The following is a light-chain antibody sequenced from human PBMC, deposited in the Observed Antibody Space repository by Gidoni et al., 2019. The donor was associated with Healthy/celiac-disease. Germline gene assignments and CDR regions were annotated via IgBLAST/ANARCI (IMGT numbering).Light chain of an antibody. CDR3: QSYDSSLSVV. CDR1: SSNIGAGYD. J-gene: IGLJ2*01. CDR2: GNS. Sequence: QSVLPQPPSAPGAPGPRVTISCTGSSSNIGAGYDVHWYQQLPGTAPKLLIYGNSNRPSGVPDRFSGSKSGTSASLAITGLQAEDEADYYCQSYDSSLSVVFGGGTKLTVL. V-gene: IGLV1-40*01.